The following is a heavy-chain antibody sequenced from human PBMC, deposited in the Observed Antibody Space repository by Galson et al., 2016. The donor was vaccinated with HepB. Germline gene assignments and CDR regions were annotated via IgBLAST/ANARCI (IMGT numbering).Heavy chain of an antibody. CDR2: IFHTGSA. CDR3: ARQDLWSIEY. Sequence: SETLSLTCAVSGVSISSNHWWSWFRQSPGTGLEWIGEIFHTGSANYIPALRSRVSISLDKSENQFSLKMTSVTAADTAVYYCARQDLWSIEYWGQGILVTVSS. CDR1: GVSISSNHW. D-gene: IGHD2-21*01. J-gene: IGHJ4*02. V-gene: IGHV4-4*02.